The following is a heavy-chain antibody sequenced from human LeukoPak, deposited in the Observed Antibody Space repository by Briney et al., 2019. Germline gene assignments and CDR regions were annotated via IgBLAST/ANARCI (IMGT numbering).Heavy chain of an antibody. CDR1: GFNFNTYT. D-gene: IGHD1-1*01. J-gene: IGHJ4*02. V-gene: IGHV3-23*01. Sequence: GGSLRLSCSASGFNFNTYTLTWVRQTPGKGPEWLSAITGGHGATYYADSVRGRFTITRDNSRNTFYLDMSGLRAEDTAVYYCARDRSTDAISEYWGQGTLVAVSS. CDR2: ITGGHGAT. CDR3: ARDRSTDAISEY.